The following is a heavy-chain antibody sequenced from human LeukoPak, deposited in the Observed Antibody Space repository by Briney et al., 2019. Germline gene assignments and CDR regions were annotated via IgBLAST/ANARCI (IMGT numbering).Heavy chain of an antibody. CDR2: IIPIFGTA. CDR3: ASGGFGVVTHRYDY. Sequence: SVKVSCKASGYTFTSYGISWVRQAPGQGLEWMGGIIPIFGTANYAQKFQGRVTITTDESTSTAYMELSSLRSEDTAVYYCASGGFGVVTHRYDYWGQGTLVTVSS. D-gene: IGHD3-3*01. J-gene: IGHJ4*02. CDR1: GYTFTSYG. V-gene: IGHV1-69*05.